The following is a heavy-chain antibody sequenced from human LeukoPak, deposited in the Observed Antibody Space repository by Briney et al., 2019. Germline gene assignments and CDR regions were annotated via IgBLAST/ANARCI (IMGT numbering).Heavy chain of an antibody. CDR1: GFTFSSYA. J-gene: IGHJ5*02. D-gene: IGHD3-3*01. V-gene: IGHV3-30-3*01. CDR2: ISYDGSNK. CDR3: ARAQDRLRFLAIDP. Sequence: GGSLRLSCAASGFTFSSYAMHWVRQAPGKGLEWVAAISYDGSNKYYTDSVKGRFTISRDNSKNTLYLQMNSLRAEDTAVYYCARAQDRLRFLAIDPWGQGTLVTVSS.